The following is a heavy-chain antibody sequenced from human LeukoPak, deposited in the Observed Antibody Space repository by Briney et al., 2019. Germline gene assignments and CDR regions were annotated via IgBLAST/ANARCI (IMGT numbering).Heavy chain of an antibody. V-gene: IGHV4-59*08. Sequence: YYSGSTNYNPSLKSRVTISVDTSKNQFSLKLSSVTAADTAVYYCARHEIAGGRHSGYDYWGQGTLVTVSS. D-gene: IGHD5-12*01. CDR2: YYSGST. CDR3: ARHEIAGGRHSGYDY. J-gene: IGHJ4*02.